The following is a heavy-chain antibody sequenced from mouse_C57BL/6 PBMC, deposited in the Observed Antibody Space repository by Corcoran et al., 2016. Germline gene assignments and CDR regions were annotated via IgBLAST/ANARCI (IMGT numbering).Heavy chain of an antibody. CDR3: ARLAWFAY. V-gene: IGHV1-26*01. Sequence: EVQLQQSGPELVKPGASVKISCKASRYTFTDYYMNWVKQSHGKSLEWIGDINPNNGGTSYNQKFKGKATLTVDKSSSTAYMELRSLTSEDSAVYYCARLAWFAYWGQGTLVTVSA. CDR1: RYTFTDYY. J-gene: IGHJ3*01. CDR2: INPNNGGT.